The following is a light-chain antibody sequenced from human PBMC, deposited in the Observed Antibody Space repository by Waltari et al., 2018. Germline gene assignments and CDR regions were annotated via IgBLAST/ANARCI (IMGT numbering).Light chain of an antibody. J-gene: IGLJ2*01. Sequence: QSALTQPASVSGSPGQSITISCTGTSSAVGRYNLVSWYQQHPGKAPKLMIYEVSKRPSGVFNRFTGSKAGNTASLTSSGLQAEDEADYYCCSYAGSRDVVFGGGTKLTVL. CDR1: SSAVGRYNL. CDR3: CSYAGSRDVV. CDR2: EVS. V-gene: IGLV2-23*02.